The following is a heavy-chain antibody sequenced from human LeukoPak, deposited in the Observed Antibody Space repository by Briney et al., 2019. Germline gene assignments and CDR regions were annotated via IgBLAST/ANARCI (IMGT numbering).Heavy chain of an antibody. CDR2: INHSGST. CDR3: ARGIVVVPAAIGWFDP. CDR1: GGSFSGYY. V-gene: IGHV4-34*01. Sequence: PETLSLTCAVYGGSFSGYYWSWIRQPPGKGLEWIGEINHSGSTNYNPSLKSRVTISVDTSKNQFSLKLSSVTAADTAVYYCARGIVVVPAAIGWFDPWGQGTLVTVSS. J-gene: IGHJ5*02. D-gene: IGHD2-2*02.